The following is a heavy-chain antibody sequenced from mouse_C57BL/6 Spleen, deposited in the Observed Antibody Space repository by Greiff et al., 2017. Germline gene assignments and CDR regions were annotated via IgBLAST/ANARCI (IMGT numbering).Heavy chain of an antibody. CDR1: GYTFTSYW. CDR2: IDPSDSYT. J-gene: IGHJ3*01. CDR3: AMGYDYDVGAWFAY. D-gene: IGHD2-4*01. Sequence: QVQLQQPGAELVMPGASVKLSCKASGYTFTSYWMHWVKQRPGQGLEWIGEIDPSDSYTNYNQKFKGKSTLTVDKSSSTAYMQLSSLTSEDSAVYYCAMGYDYDVGAWFAYWGQGTLVTVSA. V-gene: IGHV1-69*01.